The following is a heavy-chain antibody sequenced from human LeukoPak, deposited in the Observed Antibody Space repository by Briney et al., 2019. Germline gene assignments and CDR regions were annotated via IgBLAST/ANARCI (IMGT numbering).Heavy chain of an antibody. CDR3: ATYGSGGPFDY. Sequence: GKSLRLSCAASGFTFRSYAIHWVRQAPGKGLEWVAFISWDGTIKYYADSVKGRFSISRDNSKNTLSLQMNSLRGEDTAVYYCATYGSGGPFDYWGQGTLVTVSS. V-gene: IGHV3-30-3*01. D-gene: IGHD3-10*01. CDR2: ISWDGTIK. CDR1: GFTFRSYA. J-gene: IGHJ4*02.